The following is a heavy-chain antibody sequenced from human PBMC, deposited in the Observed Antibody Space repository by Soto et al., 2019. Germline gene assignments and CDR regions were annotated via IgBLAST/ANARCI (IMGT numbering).Heavy chain of an antibody. CDR1: GFTFSSYS. D-gene: IGHD3-10*01. V-gene: IGHV3-21*01. J-gene: IGHJ4*02. CDR2: ISSSSSYI. Sequence: EVQLVESGGGLVKPGGSLRLSCAASGFTFSSYSMNWVRQAPGKGREWVSSISSSSSYIYYADSVKGRFTISRDNAKNSLYLEMNSLRAEDTAVYYCARDKGYYVAGSYFDYWGQGTLVTVAS. CDR3: ARDKGYYVAGSYFDY.